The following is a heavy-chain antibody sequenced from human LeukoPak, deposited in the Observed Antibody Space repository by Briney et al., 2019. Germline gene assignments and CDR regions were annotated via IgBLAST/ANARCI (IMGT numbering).Heavy chain of an antibody. CDR3: AREGGRQWLVSGALDS. Sequence: SETLSLTCTVSDDSVSSSRYYWTWVRQPPGKGLEWIGYIYHGSATYNPSLESRVTLSMDTSKNQYSLKMTSVTAADTAVYYCAREGGRQWLVSGALDSWGQGTLVTVSS. J-gene: IGHJ5*01. CDR2: IYHGSA. D-gene: IGHD6-19*01. V-gene: IGHV4-61*01. CDR1: DDSVSSSRYY.